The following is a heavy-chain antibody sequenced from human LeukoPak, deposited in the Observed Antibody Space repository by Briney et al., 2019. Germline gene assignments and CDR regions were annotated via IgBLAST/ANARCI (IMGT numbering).Heavy chain of an antibody. CDR3: ARGPHWDPHFDY. J-gene: IGHJ4*02. CDR2: IIPIFGTA. D-gene: IGHD7-27*01. CDR1: GGTFSSYA. Sequence: SVKVSCKASGGTFSSYAISWVRQAPGQGLEWMVGIIPIFGTANYAQKFQGRVTITADKSTSTAYMELSSLRSEDTAVYYCARGPHWDPHFDYWGQGTLVTVSS. V-gene: IGHV1-69*06.